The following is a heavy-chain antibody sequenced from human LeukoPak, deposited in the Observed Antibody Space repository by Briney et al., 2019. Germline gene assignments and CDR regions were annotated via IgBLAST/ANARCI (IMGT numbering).Heavy chain of an antibody. CDR2: INTDGSST. Sequence: GGSLRLSCAASGFTFSSYWMHWVRQAPGKGLMWVSGINTDGSSTMYADSAKGRFTISRDNAKNTLYLQMNSLRGEDTAVYHCYGGNAEHWGQGTLVTVSS. D-gene: IGHD4-23*01. V-gene: IGHV3-74*03. J-gene: IGHJ1*01. CDR3: YGGNAEH. CDR1: GFTFSSYW.